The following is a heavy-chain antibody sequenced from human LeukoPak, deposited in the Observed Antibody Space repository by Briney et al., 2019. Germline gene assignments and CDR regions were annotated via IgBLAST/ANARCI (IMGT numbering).Heavy chain of an antibody. D-gene: IGHD6-13*01. V-gene: IGHV4-4*07. CDR2: IYSSGSN. CDR3: ASSNSSSWYLVHY. Sequence: SETLSLSCTVSGVTISSYYWSWIRQAAGKGLEWIGRIYSSGSNNYNPSLKSRVTMSVDTSKNQFSLKLSSVTAADTAVYYCASSNSSSWYLVHYWGQGTLVTVSS. CDR1: GVTISSYY. J-gene: IGHJ4*02.